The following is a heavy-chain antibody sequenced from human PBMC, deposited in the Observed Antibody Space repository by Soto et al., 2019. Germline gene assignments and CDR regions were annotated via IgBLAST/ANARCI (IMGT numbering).Heavy chain of an antibody. Sequence: QVQLVESGGGVVQPGRSLRLSCAASGFTFSSYGMHWVRQAPGKGLERVAVIWYDGSNTYYADSVKGRFTISRENSTNTLYLPMNRLKAEDRAVYYYARWVKAAGDYWGQGTLVTVS. D-gene: IGHD6-13*01. V-gene: IGHV3-33*01. J-gene: IGHJ4*02. CDR2: IWYDGSNT. CDR1: GFTFSSYG. CDR3: ARWVKAAGDY.